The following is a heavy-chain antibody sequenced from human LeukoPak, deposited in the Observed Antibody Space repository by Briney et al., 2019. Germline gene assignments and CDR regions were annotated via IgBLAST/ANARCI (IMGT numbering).Heavy chain of an antibody. CDR2: IYPGDSDT. Sequence: GESLKISCKGSGYSFFRYWIGWVRQMPGKGLEWMRIIYPGDSDTRYSPSVQGQVTISADKSISTAYLQWSSLKASDSAMYYCARGPDGSGSYYNPFFDYGGKGTLVTVSS. D-gene: IGHD3-10*01. CDR3: ARGPDGSGSYYNPFFDY. V-gene: IGHV5-51*01. J-gene: IGHJ4*02. CDR1: GYSFFRYW.